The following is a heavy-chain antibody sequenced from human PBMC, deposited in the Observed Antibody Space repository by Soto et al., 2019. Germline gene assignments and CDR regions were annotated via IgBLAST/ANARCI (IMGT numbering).Heavy chain of an antibody. V-gene: IGHV3-23*01. CDR1: GFTFSSYA. D-gene: IGHD6-6*01. CDR2: ISGSGGST. CDR3: ASPPPEYSIFQTPNKS. Sequence: PGGPLRLSCAASGFTFSSYAMSWVRQAPGEGLEWVSAISGSGGSTYYADSVKGRFTISRDNSKNTLYLQMNSLRAEDTAVYYSASPPPEYSIFQTPNKSWGQGTMVTVSS. J-gene: IGHJ3*01.